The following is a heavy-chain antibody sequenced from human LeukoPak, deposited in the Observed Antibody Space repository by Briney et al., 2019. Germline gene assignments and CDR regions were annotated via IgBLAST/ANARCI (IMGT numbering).Heavy chain of an antibody. Sequence: SETLSLTCAVYGGSFSGYYWSWIRQPPGKGLEWIGEINHSGSTNYNPSLKRRVTISVDTSKNQFSLKLSSVTAADTAVYYCASPPAKAVAARSLFYWGQGTLVTVSS. CDR3: ASPPAKAVAARSLFY. V-gene: IGHV4-34*01. J-gene: IGHJ4*02. CDR2: INHSGST. D-gene: IGHD6-6*01. CDR1: GGSFSGYY.